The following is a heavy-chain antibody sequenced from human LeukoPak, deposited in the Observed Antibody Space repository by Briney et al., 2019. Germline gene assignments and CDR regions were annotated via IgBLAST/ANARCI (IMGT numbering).Heavy chain of an antibody. D-gene: IGHD3-22*01. CDR3: ARLTYYADKREWHLFHY. CDR2: IYPGDSDT. CDR1: GYSFHTNW. V-gene: IGHV5-51*01. Sequence: GESLKIPCKASGYSFHTNWIGWVRQMPGKGLGWMGIIYPGDSDTKYSPSFQGQVIISADKSISTAYLQWSSLKASDTAIYYCARLTYYADKREWHLFHYWGQGTLVTVSS. J-gene: IGHJ4*02.